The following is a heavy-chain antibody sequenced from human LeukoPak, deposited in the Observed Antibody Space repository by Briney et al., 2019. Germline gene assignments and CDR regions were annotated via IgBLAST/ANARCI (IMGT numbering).Heavy chain of an antibody. V-gene: IGHV3-23*01. D-gene: IGHD2-2*01. J-gene: IGHJ4*02. CDR2: MSGSGVNT. CDR1: GFTFRSYG. CDR3: AKDTDIVVVPAAMIDY. Sequence: GGSLRLSCAASGFTFRSYGMSWVRQAPGKGLEWVSGMSGSGVNTDYADSVKGRFTISRDNSKNTLYLQMNSLRAEDTAVYYCAKDTDIVVVPAAMIDYWGQGTLVTVSS.